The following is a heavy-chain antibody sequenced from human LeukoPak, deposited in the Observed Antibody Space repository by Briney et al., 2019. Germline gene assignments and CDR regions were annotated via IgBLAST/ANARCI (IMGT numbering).Heavy chain of an antibody. CDR2: VYSDGST. CDR3: AKDGAWIQLWFNF. D-gene: IGHD5-18*01. Sequence: GGSLRLSCAASGFTVSSNYLSWVRQAPGRGLEWISVVYSDGSTSYADSVKGRFTISRDNSKNTLYLQMNSLRAEDTAVYYCAKDGAWIQLWFNFWGQGTLVTVSS. J-gene: IGHJ4*02. V-gene: IGHV3-53*01. CDR1: GFTVSSNY.